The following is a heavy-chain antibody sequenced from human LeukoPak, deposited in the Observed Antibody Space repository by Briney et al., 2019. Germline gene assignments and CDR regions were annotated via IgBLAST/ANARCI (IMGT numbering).Heavy chain of an antibody. CDR2: INPSGGST. CDR3: ARVGTFYYDSSVYYYDY. Sequence: ASVKVSCKASGYTFTNSYIHWVQQAPGQGLEWMGIINPSGGSTSYAQKFQGRVTMTRDMSTSTVYMELSSLRSEDTAVYYCARVGTFYYDSSVYYYDYWGQGTLVTVSS. D-gene: IGHD3-22*01. J-gene: IGHJ4*02. CDR1: GYTFTNSY. V-gene: IGHV1-46*01.